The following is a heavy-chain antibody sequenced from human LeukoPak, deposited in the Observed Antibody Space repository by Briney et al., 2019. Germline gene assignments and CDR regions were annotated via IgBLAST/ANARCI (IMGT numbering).Heavy chain of an antibody. J-gene: IGHJ4*02. D-gene: IGHD3-10*01. Sequence: ASVKVSCKASGYTFTSYYMHWVRQAPGQGLEWMGIINPSGGSTSYAQKFQGRVTMTRDTSTSTVYMELSSLRSEDTAVYYCARRAGGYYGSGIYSYWGQGTLVTVSS. CDR3: ARRAGGYYGSGIYSY. CDR2: INPSGGST. CDR1: GYTFTSYY. V-gene: IGHV1-46*01.